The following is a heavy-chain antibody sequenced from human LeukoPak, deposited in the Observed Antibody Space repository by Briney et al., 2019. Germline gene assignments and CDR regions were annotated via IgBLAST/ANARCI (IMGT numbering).Heavy chain of an antibody. CDR1: GGSISSYY. CDR2: IYYTGAT. Sequence: PSETLSLTCTVSGGSISSYYWSWIRLPPGKGLEWIGYIYYTGATYYNPSLKSRVTISLDTSKNQFSLKLSSVTAADAAVYYCARDRGYCSGGSCSNWFDPWGQGTLVTVSS. CDR3: ARDRGYCSGGSCSNWFDP. V-gene: IGHV4-59*01. J-gene: IGHJ5*02. D-gene: IGHD2-15*01.